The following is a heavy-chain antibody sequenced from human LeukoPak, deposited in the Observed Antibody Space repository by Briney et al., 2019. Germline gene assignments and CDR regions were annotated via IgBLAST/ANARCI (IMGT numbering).Heavy chain of an antibody. Sequence: SETLSLTCAVYGGSFSGYYWSWIRQPPGKGLEWIGEINHSGSTNYNPSLKSRVTISVDTSKNQFSLKLSSVTAADTAVYYCARGLGAGSFDYWGQGTLVTVSS. CDR1: GGSFSGYY. D-gene: IGHD3-10*01. CDR3: ARGLGAGSFDY. J-gene: IGHJ4*02. CDR2: INHSGST. V-gene: IGHV4-34*01.